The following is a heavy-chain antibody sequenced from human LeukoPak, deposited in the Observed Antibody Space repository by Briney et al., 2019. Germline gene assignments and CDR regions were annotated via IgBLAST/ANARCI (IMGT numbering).Heavy chain of an antibody. J-gene: IGHJ4*02. Sequence: SETLSLTCTVSGGSISSYYWSWIRQPPGKGLEWIGYIYYSGNTNYNPSLKSRVTMSVDTSRNQFSLRLSSVTAADTAVYYCARGIAAAGIVGVFDCWGQGTLVTVSS. D-gene: IGHD6-13*01. CDR2: IYYSGNT. CDR3: ARGIAAAGIVGVFDC. CDR1: GGSISSYY. V-gene: IGHV4-59*01.